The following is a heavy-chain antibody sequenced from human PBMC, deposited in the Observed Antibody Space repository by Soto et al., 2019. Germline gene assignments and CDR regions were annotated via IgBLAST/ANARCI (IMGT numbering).Heavy chain of an antibody. CDR2: ISGNGEST. D-gene: IGHD3-22*01. V-gene: IGHV3-23*01. J-gene: IGHJ4*02. CDR3: ARSRIVMIVVVAPYFFDS. Sequence: PEGSLRLSCAASGFTFSSYTMTWVRQAPGKGPEWVSSISGNGESTKYADSVKGRFTISRDNSKNTLYLQINSLRAEDTAVYYCARSRIVMIVVVAPYFFDSWGQGALVTVSS. CDR1: GFTFSSYT.